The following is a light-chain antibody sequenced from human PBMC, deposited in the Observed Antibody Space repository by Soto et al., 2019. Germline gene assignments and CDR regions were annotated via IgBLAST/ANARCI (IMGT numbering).Light chain of an antibody. CDR3: SSYTSRSTLV. V-gene: IGLV2-14*01. J-gene: IGLJ2*01. CDR2: DVS. CDR1: SSDVGGYNY. Sequence: QTASVSGSPGQSITISCTGTSSDVGGYNYVSWYQQHPGKAPKLMIYDVSDRPSGVSSRFSGSKSGNTASLTISGLQAEDEADYYCSSYTSRSTLVFGGGTQLTVL.